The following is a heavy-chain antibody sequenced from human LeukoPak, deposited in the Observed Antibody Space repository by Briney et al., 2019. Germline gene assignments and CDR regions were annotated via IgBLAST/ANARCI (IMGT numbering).Heavy chain of an antibody. CDR1: GYTFTSYY. CDR3: ARDLTCSSTSCYNAEYFQH. D-gene: IGHD2-2*02. J-gene: IGHJ1*01. V-gene: IGHV1-46*01. Sequence: ASVKVSCKASGYTFTSYYMHWVRQAPGQGLEWMGIINPSGGSTSYAQKFQGRVTMTRDTSTSTVYMELSSLRSEDTAVYYCARDLTCSSTSCYNAEYFQHWGQGTLVTVSS. CDR2: INPSGGST.